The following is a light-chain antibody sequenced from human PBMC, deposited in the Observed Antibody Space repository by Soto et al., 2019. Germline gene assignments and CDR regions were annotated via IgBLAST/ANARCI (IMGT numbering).Light chain of an antibody. CDR2: DAS. Sequence: IQMTQSPSSLSASVGDRVTITCQASRDIDNYLNWYQPKPGKAPNLLIYDASNLETGVPLRFSGSRSGTHFTLTISSLQPEYIGTYYCHQYYNRPFTFGQGTKLEIK. CDR3: HQYYNRPFT. J-gene: IGKJ2*01. V-gene: IGKV1-33*01. CDR1: RDIDNY.